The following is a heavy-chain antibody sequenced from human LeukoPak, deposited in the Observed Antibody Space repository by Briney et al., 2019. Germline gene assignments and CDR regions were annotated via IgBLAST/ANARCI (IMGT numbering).Heavy chain of an antibody. D-gene: IGHD2-2*01. V-gene: IGHV1-69*02. J-gene: IGHJ6*03. CDR3: ARGGVQHYMDV. CDR1: GGTFSSYT. Sequence: SVKVSCKASGGTFSSYTISWVRQAPGQGLEWMGRIIPILGIANYAQKFQGRVTTTADKSTSTAYMELSSLRSEDTAVYYCARGGVQHYMDVWGKGTTVTVSS. CDR2: IIPILGIA.